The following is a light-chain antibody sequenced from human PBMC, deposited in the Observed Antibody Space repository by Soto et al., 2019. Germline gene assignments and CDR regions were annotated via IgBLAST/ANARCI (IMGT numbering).Light chain of an antibody. CDR3: QHYGTSTRT. CDR2: AAS. CDR1: PSVSATY. V-gene: IGKV3-20*01. Sequence: EIVLTQSPGTLSLSPGESATLSCRATPSVSATYLAWYQQKPGQAPRLLIYAASSRATDIPDRFSGSGSGTDFTLAISRLEPEDFAVYWCQHYGTSTRTFGQGTKVDIK. J-gene: IGKJ1*01.